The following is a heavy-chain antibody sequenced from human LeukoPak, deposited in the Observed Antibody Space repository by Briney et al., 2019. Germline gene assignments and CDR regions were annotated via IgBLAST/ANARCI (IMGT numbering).Heavy chain of an antibody. J-gene: IGHJ4*02. CDR2: IYNSRNT. Sequence: SETLSLTCTVSGGSISRYYWSWVRQPAGKGLEWIGHIYNSRNTNYNASSKSRISISVDTSKHQFYLRLSSVTAAVTAGVSCARENSGSYREFDYWGQGTLVTVSS. D-gene: IGHD1-26*01. CDR1: GGSISRYY. CDR3: ARENSGSYREFDY. V-gene: IGHV4-4*07.